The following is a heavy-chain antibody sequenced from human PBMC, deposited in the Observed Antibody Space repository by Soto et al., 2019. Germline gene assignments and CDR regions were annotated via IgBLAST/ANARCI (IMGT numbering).Heavy chain of an antibody. J-gene: IGHJ4*02. CDR1: GFTFSSYA. CDR3: VKDYEYNWNDWSVFDY. Sequence: GGSLRLSCSASGFTFSSYAMHWVRQAPGKGLEYVSAISSNGGSTYYADSVKGRFTISRDNSKNTLYLQMSSLRAEDTAVYYCVKDYEYNWNDWSVFDYWGQGTLVTVSS. V-gene: IGHV3-64D*08. D-gene: IGHD1-1*01. CDR2: ISSNGGST.